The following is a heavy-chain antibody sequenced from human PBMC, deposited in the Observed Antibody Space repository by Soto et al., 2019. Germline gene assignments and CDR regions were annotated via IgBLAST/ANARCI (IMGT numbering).Heavy chain of an antibody. J-gene: IGHJ4*02. D-gene: IGHD6-6*01. CDR1: GYSFTSYW. V-gene: IGHV5-10-1*01. CDR3: ARHISSSSSPLDY. CDR2: IDPSDSYA. Sequence: PGESLKISCKGSGYSFTSYWISWVRQMPGKGLEWMGRIDPSDSYANYSPSFQGHVTISADKSISTAYLQWSSLKASDTAMYYCARHISSSSSPLDYWGQGTLVTVSS.